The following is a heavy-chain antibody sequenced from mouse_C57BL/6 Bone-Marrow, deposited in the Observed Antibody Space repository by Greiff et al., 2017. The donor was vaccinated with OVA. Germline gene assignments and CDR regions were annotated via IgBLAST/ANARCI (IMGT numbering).Heavy chain of an antibody. CDR1: GFTFSSYG. J-gene: IGHJ2*01. V-gene: IGHV5-6*01. D-gene: IGHD2-3*01. CDR2: ISSGGSYT. Sequence: VQLKESGGDLVKPGGSLKLSCAASGFTFSSYGMSWVRQTPDKRLEWVATISSGGSYTYYPDSVKGRFTISRDNAKNTLYLQMSSLKSEDTAMYYCARRPIYDGYYDYFDYWGQGTTLTVSS. CDR3: ARRPIYDGYYDYFDY.